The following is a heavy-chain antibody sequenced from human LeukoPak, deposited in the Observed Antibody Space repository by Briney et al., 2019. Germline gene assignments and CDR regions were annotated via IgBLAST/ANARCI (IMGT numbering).Heavy chain of an antibody. V-gene: IGHV3-48*02. CDR1: GFTFSSYS. CDR3: ARAQTYYGSGSYLY. Sequence: PGGSLRLSRAASGFTFSSYSMNWVRQAPGKGLEWVSYISSSGSTVYYADSPKGRFTISRDNAKNSLYLQMNSLRDEDTAVYYCARAQTYYGSGSYLYWGQGTLATVSS. CDR2: ISSSGSTV. J-gene: IGHJ4*02. D-gene: IGHD3-10*01.